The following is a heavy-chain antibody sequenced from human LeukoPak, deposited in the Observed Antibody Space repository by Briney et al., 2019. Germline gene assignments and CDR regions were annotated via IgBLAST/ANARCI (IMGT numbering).Heavy chain of an antibody. J-gene: IGHJ3*02. Sequence: PSETLSLICTVSGVSISSGGYYWSWIRQHPGKGLEWIGFIYDSGTTYYNPSLKSRITLSVDTSKNQFSLKLSSVTAADTAVYYCARDLSSTSRGAFDIWGLGTMVTVSS. V-gene: IGHV4-31*03. CDR2: IYDSGTT. CDR1: GVSISSGGYY. D-gene: IGHD2-2*01. CDR3: ARDLSSTSRGAFDI.